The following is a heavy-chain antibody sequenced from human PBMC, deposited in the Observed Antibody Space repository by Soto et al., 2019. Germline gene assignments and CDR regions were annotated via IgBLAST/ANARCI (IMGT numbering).Heavy chain of an antibody. CDR2: IYWDDDK. CDR3: IQSRCGGDCLQSYASHYYYGMDV. CDR1: GFSLSTSGVG. Sequence: SGSTLVNPTQTLTLTCTFSGFSLSTSGVGVGWIRQPPGKALEWLALIYWDDDKRYSPSLRSRLTISKDTSKNQVVLTMTNMDPVDTATYYCIQSRCGGDCLQSYASHYYYGMDVWGQGT. J-gene: IGHJ6*02. D-gene: IGHD2-21*02. V-gene: IGHV2-5*02.